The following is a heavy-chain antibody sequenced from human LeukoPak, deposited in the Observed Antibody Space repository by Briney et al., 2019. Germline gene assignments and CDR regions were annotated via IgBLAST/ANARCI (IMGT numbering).Heavy chain of an antibody. CDR2: INPNSGGT. CDR3: ASRETVTPPATDFDY. V-gene: IGHV1-2*02. Sequence: VASVKVSCKASGYTFTGYYMHWVRQAPGQGLEWMGWINPNSGGTNYAQKFQGRVTMTRDTSISTAYMELSRLRSDDTAVYYCASRETVTPPATDFDYWGQGTLVTVSS. D-gene: IGHD4-11*01. J-gene: IGHJ4*02. CDR1: GYTFTGYY.